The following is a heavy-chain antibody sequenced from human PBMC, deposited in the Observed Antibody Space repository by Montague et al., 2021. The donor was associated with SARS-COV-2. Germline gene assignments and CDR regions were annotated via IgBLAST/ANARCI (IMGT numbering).Heavy chain of an antibody. J-gene: IGHJ4*02. CDR2: ITRNGDST. Sequence: SLRLSCAASGSTFDDYGMSWVRQAPGKGLEWVSGITRNGDSTDFAYSVKGRFTISRDNAKNSLYLQMNRLRAEDTALYYCLRGFRNGPFDVWGQGTLVSVSS. V-gene: IGHV3-20*04. D-gene: IGHD1-14*01. CDR1: GSTFDDYG. CDR3: LRGFRNGPFDV.